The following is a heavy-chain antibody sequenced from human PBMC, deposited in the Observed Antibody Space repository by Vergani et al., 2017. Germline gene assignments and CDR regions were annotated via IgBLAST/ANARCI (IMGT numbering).Heavy chain of an antibody. V-gene: IGHV1-18*01. D-gene: IGHD3-10*01. CDR3: ARDRSRYYGSGSYFPFDY. CDR2: ISAYNGNT. CDR1: GYTFTSYG. J-gene: IGHJ4*02. Sequence: QVQLVQSGAEVKKPGASVKVSCMASGYTFTSYGISWVRQAPGQGLEWMGWISAYNGNTNYAQKLQGRVTMTTDTSTSTAYMELRSLRSDDTAVYYCARDRSRYYGSGSYFPFDYWGQGTLVTVSS.